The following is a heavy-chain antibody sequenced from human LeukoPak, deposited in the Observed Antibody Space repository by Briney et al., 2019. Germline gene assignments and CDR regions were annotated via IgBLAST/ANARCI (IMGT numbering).Heavy chain of an antibody. V-gene: IGHV4-4*07. J-gene: IGHJ4*02. CDR2: INTRGST. CDR3: ARSALAGLYYFDY. CDR1: GGSISSYY. D-gene: IGHD6-19*01. Sequence: SETLSLTCTVSGGSISSYYWSWIRQPAGKGLEWVGRINTRGSTQYNPSLKSRVTMSLDTSKNHVSLKLSSVTAADTAVYHCARSALAGLYYFDYWGQGALVTVSS.